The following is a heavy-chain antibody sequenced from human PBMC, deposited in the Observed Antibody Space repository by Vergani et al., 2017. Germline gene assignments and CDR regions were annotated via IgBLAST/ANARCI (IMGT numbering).Heavy chain of an antibody. Sequence: QVKLQESGPGLLKPSETLSLTCTVSGGSISSYYWSWIRQPPGKGLEWIGYIYYSGSTNYNPSLKSRVTISVDTSKNQFSLKLSSVTAADTAVYYCARDGGGYCSSTSCHGGYYYYYGMDVWGQGTTVTVSS. CDR3: ARDGGGYCSSTSCHGGYYYYYGMDV. D-gene: IGHD2-2*01. CDR1: GGSISSYY. V-gene: IGHV4-59*01. J-gene: IGHJ6*02. CDR2: IYYSGST.